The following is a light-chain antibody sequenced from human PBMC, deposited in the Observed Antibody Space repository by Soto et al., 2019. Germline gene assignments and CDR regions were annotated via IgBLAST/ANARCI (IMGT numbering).Light chain of an antibody. CDR2: EVT. V-gene: IGLV2-14*01. CDR1: SGDVATYNY. J-gene: IGLJ1*01. CDR3: SSFTISSTYV. Sequence: QSVLTQPASVSGSPGQSITISCTGSSGDVATYNYVSWYQQHPGKAPKLMIYEVTNRPSGVSNRFSGSKSGNTASLTISGLQGEDEADYYCSSFTISSTYVFGTGTKVTVL.